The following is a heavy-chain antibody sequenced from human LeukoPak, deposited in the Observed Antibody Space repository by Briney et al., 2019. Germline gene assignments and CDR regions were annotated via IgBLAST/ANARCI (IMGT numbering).Heavy chain of an antibody. D-gene: IGHD3-10*01. J-gene: IGHJ4*02. Sequence: PGGSLRLSCAASGFTFSSYAMYWVRQAPGKGLQWVATILYDGSNKYYVDSVKGRFTISRDNSKNTLYLQMNSLRAEDTAVYFCARGGVDYYGSGTYYLMYYFDYWGQGALVTVSS. CDR2: ILYDGSNK. CDR3: ARGGVDYYGSGTYYLMYYFDY. CDR1: GFTFSSYA. V-gene: IGHV3-30*04.